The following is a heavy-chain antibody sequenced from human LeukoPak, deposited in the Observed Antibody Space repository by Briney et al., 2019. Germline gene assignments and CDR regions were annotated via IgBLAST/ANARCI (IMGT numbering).Heavy chain of an antibody. J-gene: IGHJ4*02. CDR2: IIPIFGTA. CDR3: ARALTPGSSGWMAVRRFGVSDY. Sequence: GSSVKVSCKASGGTFSSYAISWVRQAPGQGLEWMGGIIPIFGTANYAQKFQGRVTITTDESTSTAYMELSSLRSEDTAVYYCARALTPGSSGWMAVRRFGVSDYWGQGTLVTVSS. CDR1: GGTFSSYA. V-gene: IGHV1-69*05. D-gene: IGHD6-19*01.